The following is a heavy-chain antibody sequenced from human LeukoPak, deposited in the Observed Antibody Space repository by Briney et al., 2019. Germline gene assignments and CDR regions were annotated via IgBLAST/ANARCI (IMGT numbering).Heavy chain of an antibody. J-gene: IGHJ5*02. Sequence: SETLSLTCAVYGGSFYGGSFSGYYWSWIRQPPGRGLEWIGYIYYSGSTYYNPSLKSRVTLSVDTSKNQFSLNLSSVTAADTAVYFCARATYQVVSRWFDPWGQGTQVTVSS. CDR2: IYYSGST. CDR1: GGSFYGGSFSGYY. CDR3: ARATYQVVSRWFDP. D-gene: IGHD2-2*01. V-gene: IGHV4-30-4*08.